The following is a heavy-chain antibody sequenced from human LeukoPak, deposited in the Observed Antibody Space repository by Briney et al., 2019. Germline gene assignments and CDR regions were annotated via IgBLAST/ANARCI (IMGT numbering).Heavy chain of an antibody. CDR1: GFTFSSYS. J-gene: IGHJ4*02. D-gene: IGHD4-17*01. V-gene: IGHV3-74*01. CDR2: INSDGSST. Sequence: GGSLRLSCAASGFTFSSYSMNWVRQAPGKGLEWVSRINSDGSSTSYADSVKGRFTISRDNAKNTLYLQMNSLRAEDTAVYYCAYGDYLFDYWGQGTLVTVSS. CDR3: AYGDYLFDY.